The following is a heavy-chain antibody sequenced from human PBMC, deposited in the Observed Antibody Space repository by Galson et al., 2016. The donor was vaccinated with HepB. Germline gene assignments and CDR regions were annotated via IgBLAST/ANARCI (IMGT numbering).Heavy chain of an antibody. D-gene: IGHD3-10*01. V-gene: IGHV3-7*01. CDR1: GFTFSSYW. CDR3: TKGGFGESYDYGFKV. J-gene: IGHJ6*02. CDR2: IKPDGNEQ. Sequence: SLRLSCAASGFTFSSYWMSWVRQAPGKGLEWVANIKPDGNEQYYVDSVKGRFTISRDNAKNSLYLQMNSLRAEDTAVYFCTKGGFGESYDYGFKVWGQGTTVTVSS.